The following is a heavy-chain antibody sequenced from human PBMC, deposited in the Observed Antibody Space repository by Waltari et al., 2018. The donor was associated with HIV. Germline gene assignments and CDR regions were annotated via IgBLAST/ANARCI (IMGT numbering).Heavy chain of an antibody. D-gene: IGHD1-1*01. CDR1: GFTFNNYI. V-gene: IGHV3-30*04. CDR2: ISYDGSDK. CDR3: AREAVTTNYYFDN. Sequence: VQLVESGGGVVQPGRSLRLSCTGSGFTFNNYILHWVRVAPGKGLEWISLISYDGSDKDYADSLRGRFTISRDNSKNTLFLQMDSLRIEDTALYYCAREAVTTNYYFDNWGQGTLVTVSS. J-gene: IGHJ4*02.